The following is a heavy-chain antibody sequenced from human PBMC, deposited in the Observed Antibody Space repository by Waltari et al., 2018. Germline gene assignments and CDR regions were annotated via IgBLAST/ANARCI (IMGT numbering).Heavy chain of an antibody. CDR3: ARRGYSYGYRYDY. CDR2: INHSGST. D-gene: IGHD5-18*01. CDR1: GGSFSGYS. J-gene: IGHJ4*02. Sequence: QVQLQQWGAGLLKPSETLSLTCAVSGGSFSGYSWSWSRQPPGKGLEWIGEINHSGSTNYNPALKSRVTISVDTSKNHFSLKLSSVTAADTAVYYCARRGYSYGYRYDYWGQGTLVTVSS. V-gene: IGHV4-34*01.